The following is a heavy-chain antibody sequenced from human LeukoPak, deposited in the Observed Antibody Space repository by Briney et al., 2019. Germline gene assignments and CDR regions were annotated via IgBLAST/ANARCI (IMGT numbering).Heavy chain of an antibody. Sequence: PGGSLRLSCAASGFTFTSYLMNWVRQAPGKGLEWVSSISSSGGDTYYANSVKGRFTISRDNAKNSLYLQMSSLRADDTAVYYCARDLEEQGYYLADFDYWGQGTLVTVSS. CDR2: ISSSGGDT. CDR3: ARDLEEQGYYLADFDY. D-gene: IGHD3-22*01. CDR1: GFTFTSYL. V-gene: IGHV3-21*01. J-gene: IGHJ4*02.